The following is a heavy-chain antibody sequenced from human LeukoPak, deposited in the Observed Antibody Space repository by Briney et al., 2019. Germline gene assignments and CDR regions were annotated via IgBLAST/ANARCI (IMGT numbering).Heavy chain of an antibody. J-gene: IGHJ4*02. D-gene: IGHD6-13*01. Sequence: GGSLRLSCAASGSTFISYSMNWVRQAPGKGLEWVPSISSSSSYIFYADSVKGRFTISRDDAKNSLYLQMDSLRAEDTAVYYCVRGFGSSWFYFDYWGQGTLVTVSS. CDR3: VRGFGSSWFYFDY. V-gene: IGHV3-21*01. CDR1: GSTFISYS. CDR2: ISSSSSYI.